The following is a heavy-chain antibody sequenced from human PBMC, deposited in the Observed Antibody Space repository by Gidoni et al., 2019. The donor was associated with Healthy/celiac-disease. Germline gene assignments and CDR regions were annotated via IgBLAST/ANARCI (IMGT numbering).Heavy chain of an antibody. CDR3: AKDIVVVVAATGHFDY. V-gene: IGHV3-23*04. CDR1: GFTFSSYA. Sequence: EVQLVESGGGLVQPGGSLRLSCAASGFTFSSYAMSWVRQAPGKGLEWVSAISGSGGSTYYADSVKGRFTISRDNSKNTLYLQMNSLRAEDTAVYYCAKDIVVVVAATGHFDYWGQGTLVTVSS. CDR2: ISGSGGST. J-gene: IGHJ4*02. D-gene: IGHD2-15*01.